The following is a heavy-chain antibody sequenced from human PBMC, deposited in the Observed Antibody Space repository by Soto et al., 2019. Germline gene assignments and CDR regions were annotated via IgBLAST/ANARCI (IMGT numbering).Heavy chain of an antibody. V-gene: IGHV1-3*01. J-gene: IGHJ3*02. Sequence: KFQDRVTITRDTSASTAYMELSSLRSEDTAVYYCARLPRFLEWLWSSSLDAFDIWGQGTMVTVSS. CDR3: ARLPRFLEWLWSSSLDAFDI. D-gene: IGHD3-3*01.